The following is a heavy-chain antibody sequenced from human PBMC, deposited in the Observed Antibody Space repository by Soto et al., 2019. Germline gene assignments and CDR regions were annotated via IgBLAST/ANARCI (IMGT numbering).Heavy chain of an antibody. CDR3: AGPFWIGPA. Sequence: PSETLSLTCTVSGGSISSHYWSWIRQPPGRGLEWIGYIYHNGGTTYNPSLKSRVTILLDTSKKQFSLKLNSVTAADTAVYYCAGPFWIGPAWGPGTLVTVSS. CDR2: IYHNGGT. CDR1: GGSISSHY. D-gene: IGHD3-3*01. V-gene: IGHV4-59*11. J-gene: IGHJ5*02.